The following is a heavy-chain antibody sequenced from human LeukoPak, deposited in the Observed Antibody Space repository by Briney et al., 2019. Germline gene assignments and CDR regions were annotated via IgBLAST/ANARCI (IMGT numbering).Heavy chain of an antibody. CDR2: INPNSSGA. Sequence: ASVKVSCKASGYTFTGYYMHWVRQAPGQGLEWMGRINPNSSGANYAQKSQGRVTMTRDTSISTAYMELSRLRSDDTAVYYCARAMVRGVITPDYWGQGTLVTVSS. CDR3: ARAMVRGVITPDY. J-gene: IGHJ4*02. V-gene: IGHV1-2*06. D-gene: IGHD3-10*01. CDR1: GYTFTGYY.